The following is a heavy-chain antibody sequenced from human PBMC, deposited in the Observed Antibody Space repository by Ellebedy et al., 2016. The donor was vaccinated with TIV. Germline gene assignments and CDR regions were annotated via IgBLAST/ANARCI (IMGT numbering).Heavy chain of an antibody. Sequence: AASVKVSCMASGYSFTSNFVHWVRQAPGQGLEWMGIINPSSGSTYYAQKFQGRVTMTRDTSTSTVYMELSSLRSEDTAVYYCARTLGLTTLTRGPLDYWGQGTLVTVSS. J-gene: IGHJ4*02. CDR2: INPSSGST. CDR1: GYSFTSNF. CDR3: ARTLGLTTLTRGPLDY. D-gene: IGHD4-11*01. V-gene: IGHV1-46*01.